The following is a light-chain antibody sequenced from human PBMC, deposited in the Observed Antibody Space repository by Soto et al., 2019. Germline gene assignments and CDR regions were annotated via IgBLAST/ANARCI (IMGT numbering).Light chain of an antibody. V-gene: IGKV1-12*01. CDR3: QHATTFPIT. J-gene: IGKJ5*01. CDR1: QDIRTW. CDR2: GAS. Sequence: QMTQSPYSVSAYVGDRVTITCRTSQDIRTWLAWYQQKPGKAPKILIYGASTLQSGVPSRFSGSGSGTYFTLTISSLQPEDSATYYCQHATTFPITFGQGIRLEIK.